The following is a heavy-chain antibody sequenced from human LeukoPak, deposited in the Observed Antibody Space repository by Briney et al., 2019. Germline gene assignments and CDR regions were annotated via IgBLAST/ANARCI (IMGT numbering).Heavy chain of an antibody. CDR1: GGSISSYY. J-gene: IGHJ4*02. CDR3: ARVISSGWYYFDY. Sequence: SETLSLTCTVSGGSISSYYWSWIRQPAGKGLEWIGHFYASGSTNYNPALKSRGTISLDTSKNQFSLKLNSVTAADTAVYYCARVISSGWYYFDYWGQGTLVTVSS. D-gene: IGHD6-19*01. CDR2: FYASGST. V-gene: IGHV4-4*07.